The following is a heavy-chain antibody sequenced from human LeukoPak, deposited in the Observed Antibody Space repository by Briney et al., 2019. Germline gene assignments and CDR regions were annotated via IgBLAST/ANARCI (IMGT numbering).Heavy chain of an antibody. J-gene: IGHJ6*03. V-gene: IGHV6-1*01. CDR3: ARAPADNWNDNYYSYYYMDV. Sequence: SQTLSLTCAISGDSVSSNSAAWNWIRQSPSRGLEWLGRTYYRSKWYNDYAVSVKSRITINPDTSKNQFSLQLNSVTPEDTAVYYCARAPADNWNDNYYSYYYMDVWGKGTTVTVSS. CDR1: GDSVSSNSAA. CDR2: TYYRSKWYN. D-gene: IGHD1-20*01.